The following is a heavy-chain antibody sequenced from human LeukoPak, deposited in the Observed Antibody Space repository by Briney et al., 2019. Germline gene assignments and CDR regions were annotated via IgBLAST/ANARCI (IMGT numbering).Heavy chain of an antibody. CDR3: TRVGYIDEGIDY. CDR2: IKQDGSKK. J-gene: IGHJ4*02. Sequence: GGSLRLSCVASGFPFSSYWMTWVRQAPGKGLEWVANIKQDGSKKSYVDSVKGRFTISRDKAKNSLYLQMNSLRAEDTAIYYCTRVGYIDEGIDYWGQGTLVTVSS. CDR1: GFPFSSYW. D-gene: IGHD5-24*01. V-gene: IGHV3-7*04.